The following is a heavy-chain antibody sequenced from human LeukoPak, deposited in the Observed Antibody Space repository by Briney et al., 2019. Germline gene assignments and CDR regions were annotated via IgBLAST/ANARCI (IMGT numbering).Heavy chain of an antibody. D-gene: IGHD1-26*01. V-gene: IGHV3-43D*03. J-gene: IGHJ4*02. CDR2: ISWDGGST. CDR1: GFTFDDYA. Sequence: GGSLRLSCAASGFTFDDYAMHWVRQAPGKGLEWVSLISWDGGSTYYADSVKGRFTISRDNSKNSLYLQVNSLRAEDTALFYCAKDLNSGSYLDYWGQGTLVTVSS. CDR3: AKDLNSGSYLDY.